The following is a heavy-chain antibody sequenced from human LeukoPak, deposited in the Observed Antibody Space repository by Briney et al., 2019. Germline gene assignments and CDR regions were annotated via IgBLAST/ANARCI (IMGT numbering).Heavy chain of an antibody. J-gene: IGHJ6*02. Sequence: PGGSLRLSCTASGFTFGDHAMSWVRQAPGKGLEWVGFIRSKTYGGTTEYAASVKGRFTISRDDSKSIAYLQMNSLKTEDTAVYYCTRGPRQQWLYYGMDVWGQGTTVTVSS. CDR3: TRGPRQQWLYYGMDV. V-gene: IGHV3-49*04. CDR1: GFTFGDHA. CDR2: IRSKTYGGTT. D-gene: IGHD6-19*01.